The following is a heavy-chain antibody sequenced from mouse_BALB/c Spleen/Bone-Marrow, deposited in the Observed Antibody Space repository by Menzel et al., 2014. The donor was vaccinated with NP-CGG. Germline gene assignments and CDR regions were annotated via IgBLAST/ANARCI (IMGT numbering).Heavy chain of an antibody. CDR3: ARGFDY. CDR2: INPSNGRT. Sequence: QVQLQQSGAELVKPGASVKLSCKASGYTFTNYWMHRVKQRPGQGLEWIGEINPSNGRTNYNEKFKSKATLTVDKSSSTAYMQLSSLTSEDSAVYYCARGFDYWGQGTTLTVSS. J-gene: IGHJ2*01. V-gene: IGHV1S81*02. CDR1: GYTFTNYW.